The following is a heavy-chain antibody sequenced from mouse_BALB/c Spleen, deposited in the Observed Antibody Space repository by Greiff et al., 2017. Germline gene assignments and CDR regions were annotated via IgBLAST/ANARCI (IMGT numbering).Heavy chain of an antibody. CDR3: ARGGVRTTANAMDY. CDR1: GYTFTSYW. CDR2: INPSTGYT. J-gene: IGHJ4*01. Sequence: QVQLQQSGAELAKPGASVKMSCKASGYTFTSYWMHWVKQRPGQGLEWIGYINPSTGYTEYNQKFKDKATLTADKSSSTAYMQLSSLTSEDSAVYYCARGGVRTTANAMDYWGQGTSVTVSS. D-gene: IGHD1-2*01. V-gene: IGHV1-7*01.